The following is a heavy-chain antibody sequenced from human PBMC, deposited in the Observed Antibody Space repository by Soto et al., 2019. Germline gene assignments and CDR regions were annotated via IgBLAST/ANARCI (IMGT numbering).Heavy chain of an antibody. CDR2: IYYSGST. J-gene: IGHJ2*01. CDR1: GGSISSYY. CDR3: ARDPGDSSGYSPCSYWYFDL. Sequence: QVQLQESGPGLVKPSETLSLPCTVSGGSISSYYWSWIRQPPGKGLEWIGYIYYSGSTNYNPSLKVRVTISVDTSKNQFSLKLSSVTAADTAVYYCARDPGDSSGYSPCSYWYFDLWVRGTLVTVSS. V-gene: IGHV4-59*01. D-gene: IGHD3-22*01.